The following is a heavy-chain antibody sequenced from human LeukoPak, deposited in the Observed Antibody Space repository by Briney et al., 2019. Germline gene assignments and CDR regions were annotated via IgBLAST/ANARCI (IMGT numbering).Heavy chain of an antibody. D-gene: IGHD1-26*01. CDR2: ISYDGSNK. Sequence: GGSLRLSCAASGFTFSSYAMHWVRQAPGKGLEWVAVISYDGSNKYYADSVKGRFTISRDNSKNTLYLQMNSLRAEDTAVYYCAKDTRYSGSYYFVFDYWGQGTLVTVSS. CDR3: AKDTRYSGSYYFVFDY. J-gene: IGHJ4*02. CDR1: GFTFSSYA. V-gene: IGHV3-30-3*01.